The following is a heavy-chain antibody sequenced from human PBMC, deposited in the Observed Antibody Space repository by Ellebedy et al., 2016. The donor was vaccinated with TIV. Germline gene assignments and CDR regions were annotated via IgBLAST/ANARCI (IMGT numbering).Heavy chain of an antibody. CDR2: VNSVSTSM. V-gene: IGHV3-21*01. CDR1: GFPFSSYN. CDR3: ASYINYNWFDP. J-gene: IGHJ5*02. Sequence: PGGSLRLSCAVSGFPFSSYNMNWIRQAPGKGLEWVSAVNSVSTSMFYADSVKGRFTISRDNAKNTLYLQMNSLRAEDTAVYYCASYINYNWFDPWGQGTLVTVSS.